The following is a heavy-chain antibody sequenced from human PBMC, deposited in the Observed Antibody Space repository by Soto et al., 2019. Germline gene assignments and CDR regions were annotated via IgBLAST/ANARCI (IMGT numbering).Heavy chain of an antibody. CDR3: AREITFGGVIVIPSLRNWFDP. CDR2: IIPILGIA. Sequence: SVKVSCKASGGTFSSYTISWVRQAPGQGLEWMGRIIPILGIANYAQKFQGRVTIAADKSTSTAYMELSSLRSEDTAVYYCAREITFGGVIVIPSLRNWFDPWGQGTLVTVSS. V-gene: IGHV1-69*04. CDR1: GGTFSSYT. D-gene: IGHD3-16*02. J-gene: IGHJ5*02.